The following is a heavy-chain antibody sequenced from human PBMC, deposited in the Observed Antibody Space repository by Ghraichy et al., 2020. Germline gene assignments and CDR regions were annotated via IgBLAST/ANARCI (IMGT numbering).Heavy chain of an antibody. V-gene: IGHV1-69*13. CDR1: GSTFRNFA. CDR3: ARGNSPFTSTWDHFGY. D-gene: IGHD2-2*01. CDR2: ITPTLDTP. Sequence: SVKVSCKTSGSTFRNFAISWVRQAPGQGLEWMGGITPTLDTPNYAQTFKDRLTITADESTSTAYMELSSLTSEDTAIYYCARGNSPFTSTWDHFGYWGQGTLVTVSS. J-gene: IGHJ4*02.